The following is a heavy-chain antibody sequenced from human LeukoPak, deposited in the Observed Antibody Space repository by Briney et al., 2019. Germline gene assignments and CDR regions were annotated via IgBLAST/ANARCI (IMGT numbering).Heavy chain of an antibody. Sequence: GALRLSCAASGFTFSDYYMSWIRPAPGKGLEWVSYISSSGSTIYYADSVKGRFTISRDNAKNSLYLQMNSLRAEDTAVCYCARFDYYDCSGLDYWGQGTLVTVSS. J-gene: IGHJ4*02. CDR2: ISSSGSTI. CDR3: ARFDYYDCSGLDY. D-gene: IGHD3-22*01. V-gene: IGHV3-11*01. CDR1: GFTFSDYY.